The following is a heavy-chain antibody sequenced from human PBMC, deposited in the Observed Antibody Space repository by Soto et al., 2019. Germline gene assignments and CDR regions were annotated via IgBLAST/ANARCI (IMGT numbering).Heavy chain of an antibody. CDR2: ISGSGGST. V-gene: IGHV3-23*01. CDR1: GFTFSSYA. CDR3: ARERGIAVAGKDLLDY. J-gene: IGHJ4*02. D-gene: IGHD6-19*01. Sequence: PGGSLRLSCAASGFTFSSYAMSWVRQAPGKGLEWVSAISGSGGSTYYADSVKGRFTISRDNAKNSLYLQMNSLRAEDTAVYYCARERGIAVAGKDLLDYWGQGTLVTVSS.